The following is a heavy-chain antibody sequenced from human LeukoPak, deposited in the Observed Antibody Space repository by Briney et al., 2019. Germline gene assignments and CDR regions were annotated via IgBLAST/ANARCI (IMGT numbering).Heavy chain of an antibody. V-gene: IGHV5-10-1*01. CDR1: GYSFTNYW. Sequence: PGESLKISCKGSGYSFTNYWIGWVRQMAGQGLEWMGRIDPGDSFTKYRPSLEGRVTISADKSLSTVYLQWSSLKASDTAIYYCARDGGGVSSWVSHWGQGTLVTVSS. CDR2: IDPGDSFT. CDR3: ARDGGGVSSWVSH. J-gene: IGHJ4*02. D-gene: IGHD2-8*02.